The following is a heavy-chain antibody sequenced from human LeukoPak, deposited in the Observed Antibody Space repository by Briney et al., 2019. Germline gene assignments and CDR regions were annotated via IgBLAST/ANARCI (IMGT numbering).Heavy chain of an antibody. D-gene: IGHD5-24*01. J-gene: IGHJ3*01. CDR1: GFPFSNYG. CDR3: AKDIQLSA. CDR2: IASSGRNT. V-gene: IGHV3-23*01. Sequence: GGSLRLSCAASGFPFSNYGMHWVRQAPGKGLEWVSLIASSGRNTYYTDSVRGRFTISRDNSKKTLSLQMNSLRVEDTAIYYCAKDIQLSAWGLGTMVTVSS.